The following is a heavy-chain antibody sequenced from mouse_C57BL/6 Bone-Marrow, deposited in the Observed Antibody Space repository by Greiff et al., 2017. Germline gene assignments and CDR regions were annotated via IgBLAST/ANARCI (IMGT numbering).Heavy chain of an antibody. V-gene: IGHV10-3*01. CDR1: GFTFNTYA. CDR3: VRQRGGYYDWYCDV. J-gene: IGHJ1*03. CDR2: IRSKSSNYAT. Sequence: EAGGGLVQPKGSLKLSCAASGFTFNTYAMHWVRQAPGKGLEWVARIRSKSSNYATYYADSVKDRFTISRDDSQSMLYLQMNNLKTEDTAMYYCVRQRGGYYDWYCDVWGTGTTVTVSS. D-gene: IGHD2-3*01.